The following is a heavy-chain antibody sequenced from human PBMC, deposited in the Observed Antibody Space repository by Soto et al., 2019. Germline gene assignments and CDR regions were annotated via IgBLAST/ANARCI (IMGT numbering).Heavy chain of an antibody. V-gene: IGHV5-51*01. CDR2: IYPGDSDT. Sequence: GESLKISCKGSGYSFTSYWIGWVRQMPGKGLEWMGIIYPGDSDTRYSPSFQGQVTISADKSISTAYLQWSSLKALDTAMYYCARTGAPGYDFWSGYYFDYWGQGTLVTVPS. CDR1: GYSFTSYW. J-gene: IGHJ4*02. D-gene: IGHD3-3*01. CDR3: ARTGAPGYDFWSGYYFDY.